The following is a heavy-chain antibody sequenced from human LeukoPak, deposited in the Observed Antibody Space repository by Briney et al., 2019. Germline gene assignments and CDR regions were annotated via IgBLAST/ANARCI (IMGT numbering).Heavy chain of an antibody. J-gene: IGHJ4*02. CDR2: IYYSGST. Sequence: SETLSLTCTVSGVSISSSNSYWGWIRQPPGKGLEWIGSIYYSGSTYYNPSLKSRVAISVDTSKNQFSLKLSSVTAADTAVYYCARGLSSGSLFDYWGQGTLVTVSS. D-gene: IGHD1-26*01. V-gene: IGHV4-39*07. CDR3: ARGLSSGSLFDY. CDR1: GVSISSSNSY.